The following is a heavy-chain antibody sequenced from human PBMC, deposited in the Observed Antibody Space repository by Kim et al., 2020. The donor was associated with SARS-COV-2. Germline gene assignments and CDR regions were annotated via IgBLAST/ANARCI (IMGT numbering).Heavy chain of an antibody. CDR2: IIPIFCTA. V-gene: IGHV1-69*13. D-gene: IGHD2-2*01. J-gene: IGHJ6*02. Sequence: SVKVSCKASGGTFSSYAISWVRQAPGQGLEWMGGIIPIFCTANYAQKFQGRVTITADESTSTAYMELSSLRSEDTAVYYCAREGIVVVPAAIKEAYYGMDVWGQGTTVTGSS. CDR1: GGTFSSYA. CDR3: AREGIVVVPAAIKEAYYGMDV.